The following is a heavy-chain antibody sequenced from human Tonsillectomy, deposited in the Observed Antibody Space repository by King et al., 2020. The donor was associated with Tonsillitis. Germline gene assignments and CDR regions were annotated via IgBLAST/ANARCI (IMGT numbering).Heavy chain of an antibody. D-gene: IGHD6-13*01. Sequence: VQLVESGGGLVQPGRSLRLSCAASGFTFDDYAMHWVRQAPGKGLEWVSGISWNSGSIGYADSVKGRFTISRDNATNSLYLQMNSLRAEDTALYYCAKDRGIAAAGGFDYWGQGTLVTVSS. J-gene: IGHJ4*02. CDR3: AKDRGIAAAGGFDY. CDR2: ISWNSGSI. V-gene: IGHV3-9*01. CDR1: GFTFDDYA.